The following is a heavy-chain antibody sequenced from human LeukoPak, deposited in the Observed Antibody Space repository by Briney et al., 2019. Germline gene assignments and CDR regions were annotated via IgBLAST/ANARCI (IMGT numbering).Heavy chain of an antibody. CDR3: ARAFNPDFDY. J-gene: IGHJ4*02. V-gene: IGHV3-11*04. Sequence: LSLTCAVYGGSFSGYYWSWIRQAPGKGLEWVSYISSSGSTIYYADSVKGRFTISRDNAKNSLYLQMNSLRAEDTAVYYCARAFNPDFDYWGQGTLVTVSP. CDR2: ISSSGSTI. D-gene: IGHD1-14*01. CDR1: GGSFSGYY.